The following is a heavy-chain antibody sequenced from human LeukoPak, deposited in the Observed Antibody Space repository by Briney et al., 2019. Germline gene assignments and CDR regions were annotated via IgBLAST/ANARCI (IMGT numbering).Heavy chain of an antibody. Sequence: ASVKVSCKASGYTFTGYYMHWVRQAPGQGLEWMGWINPNSGGTNYAQKFQGRVTMTRDTSISTAYMELSRLRSDDTAVYYCARDLAMAGTLGYWGQGTLVTVSS. V-gene: IGHV1-2*02. CDR2: INPNSGGT. CDR3: ARDLAMAGTLGY. J-gene: IGHJ4*02. CDR1: GYTFTGYY. D-gene: IGHD6-19*01.